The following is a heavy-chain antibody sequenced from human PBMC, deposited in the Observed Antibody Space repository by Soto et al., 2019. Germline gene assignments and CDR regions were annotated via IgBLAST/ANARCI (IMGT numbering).Heavy chain of an antibody. J-gene: IGHJ4*02. CDR3: AKVQEKWSKFFDY. V-gene: IGHV1-18*01. Sequence: QVQLVQSGAEVKKPGASVKVSCKASGYTFTNYGVSWVRQAPGQGLEWMGWINTYKGNTNYAQKFQGRVTMTTDTSTSTAYMELRSLRSDDTAIYYCAKVQEKWSKFFDYWVQGTLVTVSS. CDR1: GYTFTNYG. D-gene: IGHD2-15*01. CDR2: INTYKGNT.